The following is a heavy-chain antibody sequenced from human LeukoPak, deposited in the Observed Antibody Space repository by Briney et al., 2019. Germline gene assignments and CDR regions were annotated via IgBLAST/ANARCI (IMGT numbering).Heavy chain of an antibody. Sequence: GGSLRLSCAASGFTFRGYGMSWVRQAPGKGLEWVSAIRGSGVTTYYADSVKGRFTISRDNSRTTLYLLMNSLRAEDTAVYYCAKDAAANVDYPYYFDYWGQGALVTVSS. CDR1: GFTFRGYG. V-gene: IGHV3-23*01. D-gene: IGHD4-11*01. CDR2: IRGSGVTT. J-gene: IGHJ4*02. CDR3: AKDAAANVDYPYYFDY.